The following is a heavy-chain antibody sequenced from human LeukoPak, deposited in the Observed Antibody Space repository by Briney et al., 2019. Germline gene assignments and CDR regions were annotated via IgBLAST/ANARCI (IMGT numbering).Heavy chain of an antibody. D-gene: IGHD3-10*01. J-gene: IGHJ5*02. Sequence: SETLSLTCTVSGGSISSHFWSWIRQPPGKGLEWIGYIFYSGTTKYNPSLRSRVTISADTSKNQFSLKLSSVTAADTAVYYCARHYYGSGRHYGFDPWGQGTLVTVSS. CDR1: GGSISSHF. CDR2: IFYSGTT. CDR3: ARHYYGSGRHYGFDP. V-gene: IGHV4-59*08.